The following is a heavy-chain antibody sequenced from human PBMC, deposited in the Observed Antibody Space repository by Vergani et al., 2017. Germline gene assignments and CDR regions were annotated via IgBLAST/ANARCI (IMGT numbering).Heavy chain of an antibody. V-gene: IGHV4-61*02. CDR1: GGSISSCSYF. Sequence: QVQLQESGPGLVRPSQTLALTCTVSGGSISSCSYFWSWFRQPPGKGLEWIGRFYTGGGTSYNPSLKSRVTISVDTSKNQFSLQLSSVTAADTAVYYCARDPLYSTTWPFLLLDMDVWGQGTTVTVSS. D-gene: IGHD6-13*01. CDR2: FYTGGGT. CDR3: ARDPLYSTTWPFLLLDMDV. J-gene: IGHJ6*02.